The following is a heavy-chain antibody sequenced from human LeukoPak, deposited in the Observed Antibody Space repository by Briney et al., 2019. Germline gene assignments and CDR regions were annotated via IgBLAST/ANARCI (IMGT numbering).Heavy chain of an antibody. J-gene: IGHJ4*02. CDR2: IIPIFGTA. D-gene: IGHD2-21*02. CDR1: GGTFSGYA. CDR3: SRLALSGGDCYPAFED. Sequence: ASVKLSCKASGGTFSGYAISWVRQAPGQGLEWKRRIIPIFGTANYAQKFQGRVTITTDESTSPAYMELSSLRSEDTAVYYCSRLALSGGDCYPAFEDWGQGTLVTVSS. V-gene: IGHV1-69*05.